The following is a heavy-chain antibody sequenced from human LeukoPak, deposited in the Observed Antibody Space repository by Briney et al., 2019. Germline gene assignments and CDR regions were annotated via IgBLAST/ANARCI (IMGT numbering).Heavy chain of an antibody. Sequence: SVKVSCKASGGTFSSYAISWVRQAPGQGLEWMGGIIPIFGTANYAQKFQGRVTITTDESTSTAYMELSSLRSEDTAVYYCARDRQPMVRGVSFDYWGQGTLVTVSS. D-gene: IGHD3-10*01. J-gene: IGHJ4*02. V-gene: IGHV1-69*05. CDR2: IIPIFGTA. CDR3: ARDRQPMVRGVSFDY. CDR1: GGTFSSYA.